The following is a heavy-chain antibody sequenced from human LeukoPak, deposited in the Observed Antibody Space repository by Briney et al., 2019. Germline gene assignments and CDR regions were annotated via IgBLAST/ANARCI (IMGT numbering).Heavy chain of an antibody. D-gene: IGHD2-2*01. CDR3: AKCRVVVPAATDY. J-gene: IGHJ4*02. V-gene: IGHV3-23*01. Sequence: PGGSLLLSCAASGCTFSSYGMSRVRQAPAKGLEWVSAIRGSGGSKYYSDSVKGRFTISRENSKHTLYLQMNSLRGEDTAVYYCAKCRVVVPAATDYWGQGTLVTVSS. CDR1: GCTFSSYG. CDR2: IRGSGGSK.